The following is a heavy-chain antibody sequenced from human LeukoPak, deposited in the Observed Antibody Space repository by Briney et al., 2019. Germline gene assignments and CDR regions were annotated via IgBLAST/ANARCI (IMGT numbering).Heavy chain of an antibody. Sequence: GESLKISCKGSGYSLTSYWIGWVRQMPGKGLEWMGIIYPGDSDTRYSPSFQGQVTISADKSISTAYLQWSSLKASDTAMYYCARRDSSSSLTFDIWGQGTMVTVSS. CDR1: GYSLTSYW. CDR2: IYPGDSDT. CDR3: ARRDSSSSLTFDI. D-gene: IGHD6-6*01. V-gene: IGHV5-51*01. J-gene: IGHJ3*02.